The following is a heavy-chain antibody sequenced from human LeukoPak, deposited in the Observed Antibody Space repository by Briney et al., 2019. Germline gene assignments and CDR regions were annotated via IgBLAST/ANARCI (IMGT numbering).Heavy chain of an antibody. D-gene: IGHD3-3*01. CDR2: IKQDGSEK. J-gene: IGHJ6*02. CDR3: ARGRGDPGATIFGVVIHYYYYGMDV. CDR1: GFTFSSYW. V-gene: IGHV3-7*01. Sequence: GGSLRLSCAASGFTFSSYWMSWVRQAPGKGLEWVANIKQDGSEKYYVDSVKGRFTISRDNAKNSLYLQMNSLRAEDTAVYYCARGRGDPGATIFGVVIHYYYYGMDVWGQGTTVTVSS.